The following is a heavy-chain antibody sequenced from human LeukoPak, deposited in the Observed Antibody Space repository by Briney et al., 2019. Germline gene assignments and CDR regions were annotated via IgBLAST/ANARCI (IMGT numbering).Heavy chain of an antibody. CDR2: IYYSGST. V-gene: IGHV4-61*08. J-gene: IGHJ4*02. CDR3: ARSFSREGDYVGYFDY. Sequence: NPSETLSLTCTVSGGSISSGDYYWSWIRQPPGKGLEWIGYIYYSGSTNYNPSLKSRVTISVDTSKNQFSLKLSSVTAADTAVYYCARSFSREGDYVGYFDYWGQGTLVTVSS. D-gene: IGHD4-17*01. CDR1: GGSISSGDYY.